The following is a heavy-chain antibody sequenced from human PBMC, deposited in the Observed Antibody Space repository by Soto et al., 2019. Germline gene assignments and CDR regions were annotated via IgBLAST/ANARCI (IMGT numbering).Heavy chain of an antibody. CDR3: AKRGLYYYDSGYYFDY. J-gene: IGHJ4*02. D-gene: IGHD3-22*01. Sequence: PGGSLRLSCAASGFTFSSYGMHWVRQAPGKGLEWVAVISYDGSNKYYADSVKGRFTISRDNSKNALYLQMNSLRAEDTAVYYCAKRGLYYYDSGYYFDYWGQGTLVTVSS. CDR2: ISYDGSNK. CDR1: GFTFSSYG. V-gene: IGHV3-30*18.